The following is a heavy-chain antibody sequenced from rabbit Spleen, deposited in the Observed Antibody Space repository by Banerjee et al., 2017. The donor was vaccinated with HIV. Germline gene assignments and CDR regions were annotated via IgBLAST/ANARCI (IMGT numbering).Heavy chain of an antibody. CDR1: GLDLSSNYW. V-gene: IGHV1S40*01. D-gene: IGHD4-2*01. CDR2: IDVTKYGNC. CDR3: AGDRYAGRGYFRL. Sequence: QSLEESGGDMVKPGASLTLTCKASGLDLSSNYWICWVRQAPGRGLEWIACIDVTKYGNCYYATWTKGRFTISETSSTTVTLQMTSLTAADTATYFCAGDRYAGRGYFRLWGPGTLVTVS. J-gene: IGHJ4*01.